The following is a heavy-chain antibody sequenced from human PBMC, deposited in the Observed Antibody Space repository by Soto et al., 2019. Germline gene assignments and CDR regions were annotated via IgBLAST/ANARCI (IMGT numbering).Heavy chain of an antibody. Sequence: QVQLQESGPGLVKPSETLSLTCTVSGGSISSYYWSWIRQPPGKGLEWIGYIYYSGSTNYNPSLTSRVTISVDTSNNQFSLKMSSVTAADTAVYSCARLATRYYFDYWGQGTLVTVSS. CDR2: IYYSGST. D-gene: IGHD1-1*01. V-gene: IGHV4-59*01. CDR1: GGSISSYY. CDR3: ARLATRYYFDY. J-gene: IGHJ4*02.